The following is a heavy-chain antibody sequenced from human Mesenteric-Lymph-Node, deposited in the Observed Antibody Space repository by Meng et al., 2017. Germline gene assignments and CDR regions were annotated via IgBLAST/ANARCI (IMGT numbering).Heavy chain of an antibody. D-gene: IGHD2-2*01. CDR2: ITNKGRT. V-gene: IGHV4-34*01. CDR1: GGSFSDYY. Sequence: QVQLQQWGTGLLKPSETLSLTFAVYGGSFSDYYWSWIRQPPGKVLEWIGEITNKGRTNYTPSLKSRVTISVDTSKNQLSLKLSSVTAADTAVYYCARGGYCSSTSCPRPLYWGQGTLVTVSS. J-gene: IGHJ4*02. CDR3: ARGGYCSSTSCPRPLY.